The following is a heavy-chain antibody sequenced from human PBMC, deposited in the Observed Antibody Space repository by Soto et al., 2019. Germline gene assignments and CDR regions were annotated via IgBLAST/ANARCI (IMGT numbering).Heavy chain of an antibody. CDR2: IYHSGST. J-gene: IGHJ4*02. CDR3: AREYNLLHGGYFDY. D-gene: IGHD3-22*01. V-gene: IGHV4-30-2*01. CDR1: GGSISSGGYS. Sequence: QLQLQESGSGLVKPSQTLSLTCAVSGGSISSGGYSWSWIRQPPGKGLEWIGYIYHSGSTYYNPSIKRRVTISVDSSKYQFSRKLSCGTGADTAVDYCAREYNLLHGGYFDYWGQGTLVTVSS.